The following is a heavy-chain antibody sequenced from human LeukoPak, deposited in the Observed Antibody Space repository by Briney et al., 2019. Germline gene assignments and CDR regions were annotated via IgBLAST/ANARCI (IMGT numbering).Heavy chain of an antibody. CDR1: GYTFTAYY. CDR3: ARVAVVKVWFDP. Sequence: GASVKVSCKASGYTFTAYYMHWVRQAPGQGLEWMGWINPNSGGTNYAQKFQGRVTMTRDTSISTAYMELSRLRSDDTAVYYCARVAVVKVWFDPWGQGTLVTVSS. CDR2: INPNSGGT. D-gene: IGHD4-23*01. V-gene: IGHV1-2*02. J-gene: IGHJ5*02.